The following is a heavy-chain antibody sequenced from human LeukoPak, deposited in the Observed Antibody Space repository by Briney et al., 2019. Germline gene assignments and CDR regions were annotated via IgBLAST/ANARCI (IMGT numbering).Heavy chain of an antibody. CDR2: IDPSDSET. Sequence: GESLKISCKGSGYIFTTNWISWLRQMPGKGLEWMGRIDPSDSETNYSPSFQGHVTISVDKSISTAYLQWSSLKASDTAMYYCARRAGSSGKFDPWGQGTLVIVSS. V-gene: IGHV5-10-1*01. CDR3: ARRAGSSGKFDP. CDR1: GYIFTTNW. J-gene: IGHJ5*02. D-gene: IGHD6-19*01.